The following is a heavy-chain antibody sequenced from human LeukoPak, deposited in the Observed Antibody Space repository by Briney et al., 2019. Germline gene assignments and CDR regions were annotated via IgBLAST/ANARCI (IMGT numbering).Heavy chain of an antibody. CDR2: IRYDGSNK. CDR3: ARGSSSWYYSGWFDP. J-gene: IGHJ5*02. V-gene: IGHV3-30*02. CDR1: GLTFSSYG. D-gene: IGHD6-13*01. Sequence: GGSLRLSCAASGLTFSSYGMHWVRQAPGKGLEWVAFIRYDGSNKYYADSVKGRFTISRDNSKNTLYLQMNSLRAEDTAVYYCARGSSSWYYSGWFDPWGQGTLVTVSS.